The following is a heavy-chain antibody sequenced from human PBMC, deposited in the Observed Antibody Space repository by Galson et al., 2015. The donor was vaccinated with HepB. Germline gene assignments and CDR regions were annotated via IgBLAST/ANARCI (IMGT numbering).Heavy chain of an antibody. D-gene: IGHD1-26*01. CDR3: ARVVGKGATGWYYFDY. CDR1: GFTFSSYS. Sequence: SLRLSCAASGFTFSSYSMNWVRQAPGKGLEWVSSISSSSSYIYYADSVKGRFTISRDNAKNSLYLQMNSLRAEDTAVYYCARVVGKGATGWYYFDYWGQGTLVTVSS. V-gene: IGHV3-21*01. J-gene: IGHJ4*02. CDR2: ISSSSSYI.